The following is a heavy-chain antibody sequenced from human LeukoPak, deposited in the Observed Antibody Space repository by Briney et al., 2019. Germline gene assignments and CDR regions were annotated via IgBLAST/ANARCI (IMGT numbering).Heavy chain of an antibody. CDR2: INPNSGGT. J-gene: IGHJ5*02. D-gene: IGHD2-2*01. CDR3: ARDGKYQLLFEEGPGTNWFDP. V-gene: IGHV1-2*02. CDR1: GYTFTGYY. Sequence: ASVKVSCTASGYTFTGYYMHWVRQAPGQGLEWMGWINPNSGGTNYAQKFQGRVTMARDTYISTAYMELSRLRSDDSDVYYCARDGKYQLLFEEGPGTNWFDPWGQGTLVTVSS.